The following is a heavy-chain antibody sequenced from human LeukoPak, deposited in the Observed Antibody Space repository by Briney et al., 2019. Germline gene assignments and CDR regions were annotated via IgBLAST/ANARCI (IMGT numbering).Heavy chain of an antibody. CDR1: GVSITSGTYY. V-gene: IGHV4-61*02. J-gene: IGHJ6*03. CDR2: IYTSGST. CDR3: ARVRGSGKYYYYYMDV. D-gene: IGHD3-10*01. Sequence: SETLSLTCTVSGVSITSGTYYWSWIRQPAGKGLEWIGRIYTSGSTNYNPSLKSRVTISVDTSKNQFSLKLSSVTAADTAVYYCARVRGSGKYYYYYMDVWGKGTTVTISS.